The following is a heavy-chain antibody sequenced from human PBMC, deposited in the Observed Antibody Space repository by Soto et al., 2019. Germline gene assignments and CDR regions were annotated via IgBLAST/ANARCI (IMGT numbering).Heavy chain of an antibody. CDR3: FTIFGVVSDSPFDY. CDR2: FDPEDGET. CDR1: GYTLTELS. Sequence: ASVKVSCKVSGYTLTELSMHWVRQAPGKGLEWMGGFDPEDGETIYAQKFQGRVTMTEDTSTDTAYMELSSLRSEDTAVYYCFTIFGVVSDSPFDYWGQGTLVTVSS. J-gene: IGHJ4*02. V-gene: IGHV1-24*01. D-gene: IGHD3-3*01.